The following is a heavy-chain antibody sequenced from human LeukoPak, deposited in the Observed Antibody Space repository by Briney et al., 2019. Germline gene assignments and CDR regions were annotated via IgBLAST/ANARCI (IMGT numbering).Heavy chain of an antibody. D-gene: IGHD5-18*01. CDR1: GGSFSGYY. CDR2: INHSGST. Sequence: SETLSLTCAVYGGSFSGYYWSWIRQPPGKGLEWIGEINHSGSTNYNPSLKSRVTISVDTSKNQFSLKLSFVTAADTAVYYCARGADTVDYWGQGTLVTVSS. CDR3: ARGADTVDY. J-gene: IGHJ4*02. V-gene: IGHV4-34*01.